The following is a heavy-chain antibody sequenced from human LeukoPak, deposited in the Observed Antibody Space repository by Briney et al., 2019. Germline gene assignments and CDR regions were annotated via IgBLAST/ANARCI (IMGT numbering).Heavy chain of an antibody. CDR2: IKQDGSEK. J-gene: IGHJ6*03. CDR3: ARDTPKLILAYYYYMDV. Sequence: GGSLRLSCAASGFSFSSYWMSWVRQAPGKGLEWVANIKQDGSEKSYVDSVKGRFTISRDNAKNSLYLQMNSLRAEDTAVYYCARDTPKLILAYYYYMDVWGKGTTVTVSS. D-gene: IGHD3-3*02. CDR1: GFSFSSYW. V-gene: IGHV3-7*01.